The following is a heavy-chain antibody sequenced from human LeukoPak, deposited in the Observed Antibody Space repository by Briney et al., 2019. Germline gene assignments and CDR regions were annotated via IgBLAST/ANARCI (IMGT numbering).Heavy chain of an antibody. CDR2: INRNGGST. Sequence: GGSLRLSCSASVFTFDDYGMSWVRQAPGKGLEWVSGINRNGGSTGYADSVKGRFTISRDNAKNSLYLQMNSLRAEDTALYYCARWTDYYYYYMDVWGKGTTVTVSS. J-gene: IGHJ6*03. CDR1: VFTFDDYG. D-gene: IGHD3/OR15-3a*01. V-gene: IGHV3-20*04. CDR3: ARWTDYYYYYMDV.